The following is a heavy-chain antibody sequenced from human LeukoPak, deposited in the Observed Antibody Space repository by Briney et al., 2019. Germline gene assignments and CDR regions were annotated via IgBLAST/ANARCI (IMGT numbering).Heavy chain of an antibody. CDR2: IYHSRST. V-gene: IGHV4-38-2*02. Sequence: SETLSLTCTVSGYSISSGYYWDWIRQPPGKGLEWIGNIYHSRSTYYNPSLKSRVTISVDTSKNQFSLKLNSVTAADTAVYYGAKNSGYYHPYYIDHWGQGTLVTVSS. J-gene: IGHJ4*02. D-gene: IGHD3-22*01. CDR3: AKNSGYYHPYYIDH. CDR1: GYSISSGYY.